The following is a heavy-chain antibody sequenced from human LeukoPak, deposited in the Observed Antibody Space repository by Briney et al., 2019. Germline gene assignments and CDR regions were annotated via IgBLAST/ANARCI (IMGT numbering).Heavy chain of an antibody. J-gene: IGHJ4*02. CDR3: ARLAFSSSWYGENY. D-gene: IGHD6-13*01. V-gene: IGHV5-51*01. CDR2: IYPGGSYT. CDR1: GYSFTSSW. Sequence: GESLKISCQGSGYSFTSSWIGWVRQMPGKGLEWMGIIYPGGSYTKYSSSFQGHVTISADKSINTAYLQWSSLKASDTAMYYCARLAFSSSWYGENYWGQGTLVTVSS.